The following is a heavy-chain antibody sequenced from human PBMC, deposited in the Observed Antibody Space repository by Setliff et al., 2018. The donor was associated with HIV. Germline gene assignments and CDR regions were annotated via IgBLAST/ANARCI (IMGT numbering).Heavy chain of an antibody. D-gene: IGHD6-19*01. Sequence: PSETLSLTCAVSGYSIRDNFFWGWVRQPPGKGLEWIGSIFYTGTTYYNPSLKSRVTLSLDTSKNQFSLKLSSVTAADTAVYYCAREEKLSAVAGTMYYYYAMDVWGQGTTVTVSS. CDR3: AREEKLSAVAGTMYYYYAMDV. J-gene: IGHJ6*02. CDR1: GYSIRDNFF. V-gene: IGHV4-38-2*02. CDR2: IFYTGTT.